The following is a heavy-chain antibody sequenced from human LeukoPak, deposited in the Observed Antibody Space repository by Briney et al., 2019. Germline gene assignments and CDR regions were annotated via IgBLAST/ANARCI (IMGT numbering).Heavy chain of an antibody. CDR3: ARGPNSNWSGLDF. D-gene: IGHD6-6*01. V-gene: IGHV3-74*01. CDR1: GFTFSNYW. Sequence: GGSLRLSCAASGFTFSNYWMHWIRQVPGKGLVWVSRISPTGSTTGYADSVKGRFTVSRDSAKNTLYLQVNNLRAEDTAVYYCARGPNSNWSGLDFWGQGTLLTVSS. J-gene: IGHJ4*02. CDR2: ISPTGSTT.